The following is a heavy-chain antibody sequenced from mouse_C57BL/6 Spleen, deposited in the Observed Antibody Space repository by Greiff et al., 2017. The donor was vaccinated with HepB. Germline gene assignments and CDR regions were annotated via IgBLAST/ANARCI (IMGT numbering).Heavy chain of an antibody. Sequence: EVMLVESGGGLVKPGGSLKLSCAASGFTFSSYTMSWVRQTPEKRLEWVATISGGGGNTYYPDSVKGRFTISRDNAKNTLYLQMSSLRSEDTALYYCARDPRYPFAYWGQGTLVTVSA. J-gene: IGHJ3*01. CDR2: ISGGGGNT. V-gene: IGHV5-9*01. CDR3: ARDPRYPFAY. CDR1: GFTFSSYT.